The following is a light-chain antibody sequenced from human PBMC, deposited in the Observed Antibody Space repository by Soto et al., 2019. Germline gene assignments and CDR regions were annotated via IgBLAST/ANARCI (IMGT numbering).Light chain of an antibody. CDR3: QQYNNWYT. V-gene: IGKV3D-15*01. CDR2: GAY. CDR1: QSVSSS. Sequence: EIVMTQSPATLSVSPGERATLSCRASQSVSSSLAWYQQKPGQAPRLLIYGAYTRATGIPARLSGSGSGTEFTLTISSLQSEDFAVYYCQQYNNWYTFGQGTKLEIK. J-gene: IGKJ2*01.